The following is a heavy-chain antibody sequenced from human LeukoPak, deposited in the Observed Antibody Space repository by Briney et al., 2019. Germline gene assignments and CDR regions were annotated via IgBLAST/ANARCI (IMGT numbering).Heavy chain of an antibody. CDR1: GFTFSSYD. CDR2: ISSDGSST. D-gene: IGHD6-13*01. CDR3: ARAGKYSRSWYDY. V-gene: IGHV3-74*03. Sequence: GGSLRLSCAASGFTFSSYDMHWVRQAPGKGPVWVSRISSDGSSTKYADSVKGRFTISRDNAKNTLHVQMNSLRAEDTAVYYCARAGKYSRSWYDYWGQGTLVTVSS. J-gene: IGHJ4*02.